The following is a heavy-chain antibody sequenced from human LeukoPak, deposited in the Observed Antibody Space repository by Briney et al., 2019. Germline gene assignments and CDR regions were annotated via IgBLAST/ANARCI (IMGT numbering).Heavy chain of an antibody. V-gene: IGHV4-34*01. D-gene: IGHD2-21*01. CDR3: ARGGGGNWYDAFDI. CDR2: INHSGST. Sequence: SETLSLTCAVYGGSFSGYYWSWLRQPPGKGLEWIGEINHSGSTNYNPSLKSRVTISVDTSKNQFSLKLGSVTAADTAVYYCARGGGGNWYDAFDIWGQGTMVTVSS. CDR1: GGSFSGYY. J-gene: IGHJ3*02.